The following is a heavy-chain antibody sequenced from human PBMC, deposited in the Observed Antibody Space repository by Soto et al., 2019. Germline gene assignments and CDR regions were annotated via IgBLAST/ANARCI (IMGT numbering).Heavy chain of an antibody. CDR3: ARDNDRPQLGGNYYYILDV. CDR1: GGTFRTAA. CDR2: IMPVFRTP. V-gene: IGHV1-69*12. J-gene: IGHJ6*02. D-gene: IGHD2-8*01. Sequence: QVQLEQSGAEVKKPGSSVKVSCKASGGTFRTAAISWVRQAPGQGLEWMGGIMPVFRTPDYAQKFQGRVTITADESTNTAYVELSGLRPDDTAVYYCARDNDRPQLGGNYYYILDVWGQGTTITVSS.